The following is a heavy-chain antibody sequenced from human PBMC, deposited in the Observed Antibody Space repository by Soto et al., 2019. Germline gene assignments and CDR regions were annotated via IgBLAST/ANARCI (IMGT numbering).Heavy chain of an antibody. CDR2: ISAYNGNT. CDR1: GYTFNSYG. D-gene: IGHD3-16*02. CDR3: ARNLIGGVIVALNYYYMDV. V-gene: IGHV1-18*01. J-gene: IGHJ6*03. Sequence: SSVKVSSKASGYTFNSYGISWVRQAPGQGLEWMGWISAYNGNTNYAQKLQGRVTMTTDTSTSTAYMELRSLRSDDTAVYYCARNLIGGVIVALNYYYMDVWGKGTTVTVSS.